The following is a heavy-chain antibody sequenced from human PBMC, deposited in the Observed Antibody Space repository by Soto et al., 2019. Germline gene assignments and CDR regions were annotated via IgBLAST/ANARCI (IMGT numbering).Heavy chain of an antibody. CDR3: PRSACGGDGQ. V-gene: IGHV3-15*01. Sequence: EVQLVESGGGLVKPGGSLRLSCAASGFTSSDAWMGWVRQAPGKGLEWVGRVKSKSDGGTTDYAAAVKGRFTISRDDSKNTLYLQMNSLKTEDTAVYYCPRSACGGDGQWGQGTPVTVSS. CDR2: VKSKSDGGTT. J-gene: IGHJ4*02. CDR1: GFTSSDAW. D-gene: IGHD2-21*02.